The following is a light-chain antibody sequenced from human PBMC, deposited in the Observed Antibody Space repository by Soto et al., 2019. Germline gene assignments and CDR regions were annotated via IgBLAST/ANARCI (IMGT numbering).Light chain of an antibody. CDR3: QQYYSSPPT. CDR2: WAS. J-gene: IGKJ2*01. Sequence: DIVMTQSPDSLTVSLGERATINCKSSQSVLYSSNNKNYLAWYQQKAGQPPKLLIYWASIRESGVPDRFSGSGSGTDFTLTISSLQAEDVAVYYCQQYYSSPPTFGQGTKLEIK. CDR1: QSVLYSSNNKNY. V-gene: IGKV4-1*01.